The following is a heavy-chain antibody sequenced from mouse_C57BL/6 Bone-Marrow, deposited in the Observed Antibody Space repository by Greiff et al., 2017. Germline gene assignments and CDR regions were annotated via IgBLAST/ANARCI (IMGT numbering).Heavy chain of an antibody. V-gene: IGHV1-64*01. CDR1: GYTFTSYW. J-gene: IGHJ2*01. CDR3: AITTVVADY. CDR2: IHPNSGST. D-gene: IGHD1-1*01. Sequence: QVQLQQPGAELVKPGASVKLSCKPSGYTFTSYWMPWVKQRPGQGLEWIGMIHPNSGSTNYNEKFKSKATLTVDKSSSTAYMQRSSLTSEDSAVYYCAITTVVADYWGQGTTLTVSS.